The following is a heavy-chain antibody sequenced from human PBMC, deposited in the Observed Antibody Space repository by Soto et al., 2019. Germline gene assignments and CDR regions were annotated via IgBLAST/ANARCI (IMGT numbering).Heavy chain of an antibody. V-gene: IGHV3-72*01. CDR1: GFTFSDHH. CDR2: ATNKGHSHTT. CDR3: ARLMGTSFDL. Sequence: PVGSLRLSCAASGFTFSDHHMDWVRQAPGKGLEWVGRATNKGHSHTTGYAASVKGRFTISRDDSKNSLSLQMNSLKTADSAVYFCARLMGTSFDLWGQGPLVTVSS. J-gene: IGHJ4*02. D-gene: IGHD2-8*01.